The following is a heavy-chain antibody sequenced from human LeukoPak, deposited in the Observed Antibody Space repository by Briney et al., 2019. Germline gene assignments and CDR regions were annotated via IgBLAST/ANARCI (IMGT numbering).Heavy chain of an antibody. Sequence: GGSLRLSCAASGFSFNIYSMNWVRHAPGKGLEWVSSIDSSAAYIYCADSVKGRFTISRDNAKNSLYLQMNSLRAEDTAVYYCARDLAYYYDSNYDWGQGTLVTVSS. CDR3: ARDLAYYYDSNYD. V-gene: IGHV3-21*01. CDR1: GFSFNIYS. D-gene: IGHD3-22*01. CDR2: IDSSAAYI. J-gene: IGHJ4*02.